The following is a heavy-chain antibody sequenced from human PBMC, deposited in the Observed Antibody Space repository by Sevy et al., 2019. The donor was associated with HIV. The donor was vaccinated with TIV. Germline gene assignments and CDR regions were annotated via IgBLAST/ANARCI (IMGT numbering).Heavy chain of an antibody. CDR1: GYSISRGYY. J-gene: IGHJ4*02. CDR2: FYYTGST. V-gene: IGHV4-38-2*01. D-gene: IGHD1-1*01. Sequence: SETLSLTCDVSGYSISRGYYWAWIRQPPGKGLEWIGHFYYTGSTSYNPSLKSRVIISVDTSKNQFSLRLRSVTVADTAVYYCARRGGRGWIDVVDSWGQGMLVTVSS. CDR3: ARRGGRGWIDVVDS.